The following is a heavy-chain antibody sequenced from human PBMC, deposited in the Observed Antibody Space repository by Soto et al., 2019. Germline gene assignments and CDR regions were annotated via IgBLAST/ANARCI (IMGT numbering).Heavy chain of an antibody. Sequence: PGESLKISCKGSGYSFTSYWIGWVRQMPGKGLEWMGIIYPGDSDTRYSPSFQGQVTISADKSISTAYLQWSSLKASDTAMYYCARQIYYYGSGQRAPDNWFDPWGQGALVTVSS. CDR2: IYPGDSDT. J-gene: IGHJ5*02. CDR3: ARQIYYYGSGQRAPDNWFDP. D-gene: IGHD3-10*01. CDR1: GYSFTSYW. V-gene: IGHV5-51*01.